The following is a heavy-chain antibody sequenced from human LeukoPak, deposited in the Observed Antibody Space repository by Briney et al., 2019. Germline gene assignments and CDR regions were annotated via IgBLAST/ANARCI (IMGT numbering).Heavy chain of an antibody. CDR3: ARGSVLLAMDV. CDR2: IHTSGST. V-gene: IGHV4-4*07. J-gene: IGHJ6*03. D-gene: IGHD3-16*01. Sequence: SETLSLTCTVSGGSISSYYWNWIRQPAGKGLEWIGRIHTSGSTNYSPSLKSRVTMSVDTSKNQFSLKLSSVTAADTAVYYCARGSVLLAMDVWGKGTTVTISS. CDR1: GGSISSYY.